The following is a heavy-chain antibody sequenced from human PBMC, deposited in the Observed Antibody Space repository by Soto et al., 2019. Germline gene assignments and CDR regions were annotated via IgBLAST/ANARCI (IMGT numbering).Heavy chain of an antibody. CDR2: ISYDGSNK. D-gene: IGHD3-16*01. CDR3: AKEGEGFLCLGATDFDT. Sequence: GGSLRLSCAASGFTFSSYGMHWVLQAPGKGLEWVAVISYDGSNKYYADSVKGRFTISRDNSKNTLYLQMNSLRAEDTAVYYCAKEGEGFLCLGATDFDTWGQG. J-gene: IGHJ4*02. CDR1: GFTFSSYG. V-gene: IGHV3-30*18.